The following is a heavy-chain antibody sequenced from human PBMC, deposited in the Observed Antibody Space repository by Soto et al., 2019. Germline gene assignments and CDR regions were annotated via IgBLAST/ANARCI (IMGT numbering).Heavy chain of an antibody. CDR2: IKSKVHGETT. CDR3: STDGWE. Sequence: EVQLVESGGGLVKPGGSLRLSCAASGFNFSNGWMSWVRQAPGKGLEWVGRIKSKVHGETTDYAAHVKGRFTISRVDSKSTLYLQVHSLQTEDTTVYYCSTDGWEWGQGTLVTVSS. CDR1: GFNFSNGW. V-gene: IGHV3-15*05. D-gene: IGHD1-26*01. J-gene: IGHJ4*02.